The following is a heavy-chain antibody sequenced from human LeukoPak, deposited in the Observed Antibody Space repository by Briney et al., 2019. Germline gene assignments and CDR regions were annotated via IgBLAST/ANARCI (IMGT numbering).Heavy chain of an antibody. CDR2: ISSSSSTI. CDR3: ESLVPHPRYCSSTSCYMSDY. Sequence: GGSLRLSCAASGFTFSSYSMNWVRQAPGKGLEWVSYISSSSSTIYYADSVKGRFTISRDNAKNSLYLQMNSLRAEDTAVYYCESLVPHPRYCSSTSCYMSDYWGQGTLVTVSS. V-gene: IGHV3-48*01. D-gene: IGHD2-2*02. J-gene: IGHJ4*02. CDR1: GFTFSSYS.